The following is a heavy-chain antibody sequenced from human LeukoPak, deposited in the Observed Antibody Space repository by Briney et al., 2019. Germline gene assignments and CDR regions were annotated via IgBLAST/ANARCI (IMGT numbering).Heavy chain of an antibody. Sequence: GSLRLSCGASGFNIRDYYMNWIRQAPGKGLEWVPYISTSASTTHYADSVKGRFTISRDNAENSVYLQMNSLRAEDTAVYYCARRYGDYRNYGLDVWGQGITVTVFS. CDR3: ARRYGDYRNYGLDV. CDR2: ISTSASTT. J-gene: IGHJ6*02. V-gene: IGHV3-11*01. D-gene: IGHD4-17*01. CDR1: GFNIRDYY.